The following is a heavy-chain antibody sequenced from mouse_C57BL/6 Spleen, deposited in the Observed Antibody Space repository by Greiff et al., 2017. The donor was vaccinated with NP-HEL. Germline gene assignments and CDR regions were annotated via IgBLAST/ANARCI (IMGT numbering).Heavy chain of an antibody. CDR2: ISYSGST. V-gene: IGHV3-2*02. J-gene: IGHJ2*01. Sequence: QSGPGLVKPSQSLSLTCTVTGYSITSGYGWNWIRQFPGNKLEWMGYISYSGSTNYNPSLKSRISITRDTSKNQFFLQLNSLTTEDTATYYCARTARIKYWGQGTTLTGSS. D-gene: IGHD1-2*01. CDR1: GYSITSGYG. CDR3: ARTARIKY.